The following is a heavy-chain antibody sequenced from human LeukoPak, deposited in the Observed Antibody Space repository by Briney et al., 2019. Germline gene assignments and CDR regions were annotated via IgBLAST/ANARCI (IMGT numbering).Heavy chain of an antibody. Sequence: SETLSLTFTVSGGSISSGGFYWSWIRQHPGKGLEWIGYIYYSGSTYYDPSLKSRVTISVDTSKNQFSLKLSSVTAADTAVYYCARGDYSGGDCYSTNAFDIWGQGTMVTVSS. CDR1: GGSISSGGFY. V-gene: IGHV4-31*03. J-gene: IGHJ3*02. CDR3: ARGDYSGGDCYSTNAFDI. CDR2: IYYSGST. D-gene: IGHD2-21*02.